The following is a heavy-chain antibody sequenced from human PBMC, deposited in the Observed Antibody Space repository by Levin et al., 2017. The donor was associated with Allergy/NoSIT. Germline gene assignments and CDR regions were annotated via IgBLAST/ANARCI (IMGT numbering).Heavy chain of an antibody. CDR1: GGSISSSF. D-gene: IGHD2-21*01. J-gene: IGHJ4*02. CDR3: TRLHCSGNCYPGD. Sequence: SQTLSLTCTVSGGSISSSFWSWIRQPPGKGLEWIGYIHSTWGAQYNSSLKSRATISVDTSRDQFSLKLSSMTAADTAVYYCTRLHCSGNCYPGDWGQGTLVTVSS. V-gene: IGHV4-4*08. CDR2: IHSTWGA.